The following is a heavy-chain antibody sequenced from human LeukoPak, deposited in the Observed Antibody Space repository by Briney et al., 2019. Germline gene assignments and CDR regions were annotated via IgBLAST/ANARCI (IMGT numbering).Heavy chain of an antibody. J-gene: IGHJ4*02. V-gene: IGHV5-51*01. D-gene: IGHD5-18*01. CDR3: ARSGGYSHGWPFDY. Sequence: GVSLKISSKGSGYSFTSYWIGWARQMPGKGPEWMGIIYPGDSDTRYSPSFQGQVTISADKSITIAYLQWSSLKASDTAMYYCARSGGYSHGWPFDYWGQGTLVTVSS. CDR2: IYPGDSDT. CDR1: GYSFTSYW.